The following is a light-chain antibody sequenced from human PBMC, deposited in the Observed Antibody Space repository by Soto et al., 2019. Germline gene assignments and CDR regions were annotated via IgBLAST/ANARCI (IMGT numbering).Light chain of an antibody. CDR1: SSDVGGYNY. Sequence: QSALTQPASVSVSPGQSITISCTGTSSDVGGYNYVSWYQQHPGKAPKLMIYEVSNRPSGVSNRFSGSKSGNTASLTISGLQAEDEADYYCSSYTSSSTLLFGTGTKVTVL. CDR3: SSYTSSSTLL. V-gene: IGLV2-14*01. CDR2: EVS. J-gene: IGLJ1*01.